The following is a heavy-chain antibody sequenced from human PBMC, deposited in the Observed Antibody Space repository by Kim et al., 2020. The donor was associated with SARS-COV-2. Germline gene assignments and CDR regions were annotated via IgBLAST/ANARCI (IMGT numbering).Heavy chain of an antibody. J-gene: IGHJ4*02. D-gene: IGHD3-22*01. V-gene: IGHV1-69*04. Sequence: YAQKFQGRVTITANKSTSTAYMELSSLRSEDTAVYYCARGSGYRPYYFDYWGQGTLVTVSS. CDR3: ARGSGYRPYYFDY.